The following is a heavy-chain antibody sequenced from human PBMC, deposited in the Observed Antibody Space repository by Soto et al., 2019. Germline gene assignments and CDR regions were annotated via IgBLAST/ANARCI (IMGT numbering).Heavy chain of an antibody. D-gene: IGHD2-15*01. CDR2: IWYDGSNK. Sequence: VKLVESGGGVVEPGRSLRLSCTASGFTFSSYGMHWERQAPGKGLEWVAVIWYDGSNKYYADSVKGRFTISRDNSKNTLYLQINSLRAEDTAVYYCARDWVYWSGGSCPRPSLYYWGQGTLVTVSS. CDR1: GFTFSSYG. V-gene: IGHV3-33*01. CDR3: ARDWVYWSGGSCPRPSLYY. J-gene: IGHJ4*02.